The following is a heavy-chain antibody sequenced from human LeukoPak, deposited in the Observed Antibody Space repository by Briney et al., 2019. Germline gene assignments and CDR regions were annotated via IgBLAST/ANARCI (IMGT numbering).Heavy chain of an antibody. V-gene: IGHV1-2*02. D-gene: IGHD1-26*01. CDR3: ARGSTVGATESLGFDY. J-gene: IGHJ4*02. Sequence: ASVRVSCKASGYTFTGHYMHWVRQAPGQGLEWMGWINPNSGDTHYAQKFQGRVTMTRDTSISTAYMELSRLRSDDTAMYYCARGSTVGATESLGFDYWGQGAPVTVSS. CDR2: INPNSGDT. CDR1: GYTFTGHY.